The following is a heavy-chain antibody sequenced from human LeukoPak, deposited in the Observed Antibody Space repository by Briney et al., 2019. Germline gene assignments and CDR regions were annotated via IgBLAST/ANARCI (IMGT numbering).Heavy chain of an antibody. CDR2: ISSSSSYI. D-gene: IGHD3-10*01. V-gene: IGHV3-21*03. CDR1: GFTFSSYS. Sequence: GGSLRLSCAASGFTFSSYSMNWVRQAPGKGLEWVSSISSSSSYIYYADSVKGRFTISRDNAKNSLYLQMNSLKTEDTAVYYCTTGATMVRGVIGYWGQGTLVTVSS. CDR3: TTGATMVRGVIGY. J-gene: IGHJ4*02.